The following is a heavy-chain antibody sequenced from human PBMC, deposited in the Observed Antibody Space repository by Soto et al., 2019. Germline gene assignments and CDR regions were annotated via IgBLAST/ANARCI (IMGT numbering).Heavy chain of an antibody. J-gene: IGHJ4*02. Sequence: QVQLVQSGAEVKKPGSSVKVSCKASGGTFSSYAISWVRQAPGQGLEWMGGIIPIFGTANYAEKFQGRVTLTADESTSTAHLALSSLRSEDTAVYSCARESRYCSGGSCYFLPGIDYWGQGTLVTVSS. CDR3: ARESRYCSGGSCYFLPGIDY. D-gene: IGHD2-15*01. CDR1: GGTFSSYA. CDR2: IIPIFGTA. V-gene: IGHV1-69*12.